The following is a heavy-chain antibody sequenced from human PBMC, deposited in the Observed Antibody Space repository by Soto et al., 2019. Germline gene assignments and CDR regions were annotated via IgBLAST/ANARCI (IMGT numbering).Heavy chain of an antibody. Sequence: QVQLVQSGAEVKRPGASVKVSCKASGYSVTSYAIHWVRQAPGQRLEWMGWINPDNGNTKYSQTFQGRVTLLRDTPATTGHMQLTSLSSEDTAVYYCTSALFVITLFGVLQRFDPWGQGTLVTVSP. CDR2: INPDNGNT. V-gene: IGHV1-3*01. CDR1: GYSVTSYA. CDR3: TSALFVITLFGVLQRFDP. J-gene: IGHJ5*02. D-gene: IGHD3-3*01.